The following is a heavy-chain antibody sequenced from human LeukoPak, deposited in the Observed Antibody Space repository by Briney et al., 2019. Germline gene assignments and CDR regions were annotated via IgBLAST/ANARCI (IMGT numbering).Heavy chain of an antibody. Sequence: GGSLRLSCAASGFTFSSYWMSWVRQAPGKGLEWVANIKQDGSEKYYVDSVKGRFTISRDNAKNSLYLQMNSLSAEDTAVYYCARDVGYDFSWFDYWGQGTLVTVSS. J-gene: IGHJ4*02. V-gene: IGHV3-7*03. CDR1: GFTFSSYW. D-gene: IGHD3-3*01. CDR3: ARDVGYDFSWFDY. CDR2: IKQDGSEK.